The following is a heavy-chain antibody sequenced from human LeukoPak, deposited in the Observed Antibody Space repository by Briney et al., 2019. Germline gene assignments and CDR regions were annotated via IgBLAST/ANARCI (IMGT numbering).Heavy chain of an antibody. CDR3: ARDRRITMIVVTYYMDV. Sequence: PGGSLRLSCAASGFTFSSYAMHWVRQAPGKGLEWVAVISYDGSNKYYADSVKGRFTISRDNSKNTLYLQMNSLRAEDTAVYYCARDRRITMIVVTYYMDVWGKGTPVTVSS. J-gene: IGHJ6*03. CDR1: GFTFSSYA. CDR2: ISYDGSNK. V-gene: IGHV3-30-3*01. D-gene: IGHD3-22*01.